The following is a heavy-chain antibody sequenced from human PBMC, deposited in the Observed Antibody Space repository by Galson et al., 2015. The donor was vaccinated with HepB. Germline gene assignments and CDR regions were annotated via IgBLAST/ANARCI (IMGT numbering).Heavy chain of an antibody. Sequence: SLRLSCAASGFTFSSYAMHWVRQAPGKGLEWVAVISYDGSNKYYADSVKGRFTISRDNSKNTLYLQMNSLRAEDTAVYYCARDKYCSSTSCPRGAFDIWGQGTMVTVSS. CDR1: GFTFSSYA. J-gene: IGHJ3*02. CDR2: ISYDGSNK. V-gene: IGHV3-30-3*01. CDR3: ARDKYCSSTSCPRGAFDI. D-gene: IGHD2-2*01.